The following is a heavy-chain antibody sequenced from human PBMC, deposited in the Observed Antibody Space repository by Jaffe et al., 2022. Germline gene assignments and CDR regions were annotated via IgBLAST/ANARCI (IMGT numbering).Heavy chain of an antibody. V-gene: IGHV2-5*02. J-gene: IGHJ4*02. Sequence: QITLKESGPTLVKPTQTLTLTCTFSGFSLSTSGVGVGWIRQPPGKALEWLALIYWDDDKRYSPSLKSRLTITKDTSKNQVVLTMTNMDPVDTATYYCAHMDTALPTGTSCPACYFDYWGQGTLVTVSS. CDR3: AHMDTALPTGTSCPACYFDY. CDR1: GFSLSTSGVG. CDR2: IYWDDDK. D-gene: IGHD2-2*01.